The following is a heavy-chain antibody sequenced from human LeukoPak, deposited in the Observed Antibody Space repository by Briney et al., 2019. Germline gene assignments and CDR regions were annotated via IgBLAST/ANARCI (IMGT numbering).Heavy chain of an antibody. Sequence: GSLRLSCEASGFTFSSYAMCWVRQAPGKGLEWVSSISGSGSSTYYADSVKDHFTISRDNSKSTLFLQMSSLRAEDTAIYYCASTMGYYDSSGYYLSGSDYFDYWGQGTLVTVSS. D-gene: IGHD3-22*01. CDR1: GFTFSSYA. CDR3: ASTMGYYDSSGYYLSGSDYFDY. CDR2: ISGSGSST. V-gene: IGHV3-23*01. J-gene: IGHJ4*02.